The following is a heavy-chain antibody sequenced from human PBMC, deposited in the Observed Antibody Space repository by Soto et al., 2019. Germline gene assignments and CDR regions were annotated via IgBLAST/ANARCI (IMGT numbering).Heavy chain of an antibody. Sequence: GASVEVCCKASGDTFTSYYMHWVRQAPGQGLEWMGIINPSGGSTSYAQKFQGRVTMTRDTSTSTVYMELSSLRSEDTAVYYCARDLSYDTPKAIAPREHYYYYGMDVWGQGTTVTVSS. D-gene: IGHD3-9*01. CDR1: GDTFTSYY. CDR3: ARDLSYDTPKAIAPREHYYYYGMDV. CDR2: INPSGGST. V-gene: IGHV1-46*01. J-gene: IGHJ6*02.